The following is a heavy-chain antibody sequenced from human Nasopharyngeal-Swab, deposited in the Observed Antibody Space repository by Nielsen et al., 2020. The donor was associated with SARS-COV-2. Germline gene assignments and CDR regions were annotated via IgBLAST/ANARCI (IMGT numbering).Heavy chain of an antibody. CDR2: IYYSGST. D-gene: IGHD2-8*02. Sequence: SETLSLTCTVSGGSISSYYWSWIRQPPGKGLEWIGYIYYSGSTNYNPSLRSRVTISVDTSKNHFSLKLSSVTAADTAVYYCARLSGDYYYGMDVWGQGTTVTVSS. CDR1: GGSISSYY. CDR3: ARLSGDYYYGMDV. V-gene: IGHV4-59*08. J-gene: IGHJ6*02.